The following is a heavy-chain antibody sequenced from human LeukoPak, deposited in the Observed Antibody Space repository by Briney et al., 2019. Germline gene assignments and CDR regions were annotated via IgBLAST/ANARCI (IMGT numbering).Heavy chain of an antibody. Sequence: PSETLSLTCTVSGGSISSGDYYWSWIRQPPGKGLEWIGYIYYSGSTYYNPSLKSRVTISVDTSKNQFSLKLSSVTAADTAVYYCARQVPGYDSSGYYLYHDAFDIWGQGTMVTVSS. CDR1: GGSISSGDYY. V-gene: IGHV4-30-4*01. J-gene: IGHJ3*02. CDR2: IYYSGST. D-gene: IGHD3-22*01. CDR3: ARQVPGYDSSGYYLYHDAFDI.